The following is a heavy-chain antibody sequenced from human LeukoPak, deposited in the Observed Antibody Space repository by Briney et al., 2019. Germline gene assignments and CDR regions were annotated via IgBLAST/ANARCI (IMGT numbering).Heavy chain of an antibody. Sequence: ASVSVSCTASGYTFTSYDINWVRQAPGQGLEWIGWMNPNSGSTGYAQKFQGRVTITRNTSISTAYMELSGLRSEDTAVYYCARGRSTGYPYYFEYWGQGTLVTVSS. J-gene: IGHJ4*02. CDR1: GYTFTSYD. CDR2: MNPNSGST. D-gene: IGHD5-12*01. V-gene: IGHV1-8*03. CDR3: ARGRSTGYPYYFEY.